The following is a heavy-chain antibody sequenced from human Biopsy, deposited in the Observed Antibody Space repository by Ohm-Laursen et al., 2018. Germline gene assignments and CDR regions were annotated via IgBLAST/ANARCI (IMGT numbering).Heavy chain of an antibody. CDR2: IYNTETT. J-gene: IGHJ5*02. V-gene: IGHV4-39*01. CDR1: GGSISSSTTYY. CDR3: ARHPTGFWFDP. Sequence: SETLSLTCTVSGGSISSSTTYYWAWLRQPLGKGLEWIGSIYNTETTFYNPSLKSQVTISVDTSTNQFSLKVSSVTAADTALYFCARHPTGFWFDPWGHGTLVTVSS.